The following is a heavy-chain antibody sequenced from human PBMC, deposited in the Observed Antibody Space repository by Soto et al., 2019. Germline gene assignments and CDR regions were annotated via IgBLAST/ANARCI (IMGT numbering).Heavy chain of an antibody. CDR2: ITGSGGST. Sequence: HPGGSLRLSCAASGFTFSSYAMSWVRQAPGKGLEWVSAITGSGGSTYYADSVKGRFTISRDNSKNTLYLQMNSLRAEDTAVYYCAKCKAAHIYSGYDYYYFEYWGQGTLVTVSS. CDR3: AKCKAAHIYSGYDYYYFEY. J-gene: IGHJ4*02. V-gene: IGHV3-23*01. D-gene: IGHD5-12*01. CDR1: GFTFSSYA.